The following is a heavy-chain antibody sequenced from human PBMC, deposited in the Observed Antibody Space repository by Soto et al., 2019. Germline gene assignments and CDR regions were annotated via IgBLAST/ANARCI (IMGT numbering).Heavy chain of an antibody. J-gene: IGHJ6*02. D-gene: IGHD6-6*01. CDR3: AKGGGIAARHFYYYGMDV. CDR1: GFTFSSYG. CDR2: ISYDGSNK. Sequence: HPGGSLRLSCAASGFTFSSYGMHWVRQAPGKGLEWVAVISYDGSNKYYADSVKGRFTISRDNSKNTLYLQMNSLRAEDTAVYYCAKGGGIAARHFYYYGMDVWGQGTTVTVSS. V-gene: IGHV3-30*18.